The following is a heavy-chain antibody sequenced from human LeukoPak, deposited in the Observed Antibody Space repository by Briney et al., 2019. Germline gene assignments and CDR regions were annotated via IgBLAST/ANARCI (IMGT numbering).Heavy chain of an antibody. Sequence: SETLSLTCTVSGGSISSYYWSWIRQPPGKGLEWIGYIYYSGSTNYNPSLKSRVTISVDTSKNQFSPKLSSVTAADTAVYYCARTHGSPGAFDIWGQGTMVTVSS. CDR3: ARTHGSPGAFDI. CDR2: IYYSGST. D-gene: IGHD1-26*01. J-gene: IGHJ3*02. V-gene: IGHV4-59*08. CDR1: GGSISSYY.